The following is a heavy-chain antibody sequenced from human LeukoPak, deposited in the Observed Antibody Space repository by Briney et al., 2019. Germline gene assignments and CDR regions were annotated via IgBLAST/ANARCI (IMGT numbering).Heavy chain of an antibody. CDR2: INPNSGGT. CDR3: ARELSRRGAVTNAFDI. D-gene: IGHD6-19*01. V-gene: IGHV1-2*02. J-gene: IGHJ3*02. CDR1: GYTFTGYY. Sequence: ASVKVSCKASGYTFTGYYMHWVRQAPGQGLEWMGWINPNSGGTNYAQKFQGRVTITRNTSISTAYMELSSLRSEDTAVYYCARELSRRGAVTNAFDIWGQGAMVTVSS.